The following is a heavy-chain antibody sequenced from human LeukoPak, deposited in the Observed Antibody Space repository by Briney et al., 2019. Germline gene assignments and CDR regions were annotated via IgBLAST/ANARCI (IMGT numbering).Heavy chain of an antibody. Sequence: SETLSLTCAVYGGSFSGYYWSWIRQPPGKGLGWIGEINHSGSTNYNPSLKSRVTISVDTSKNQFSLKLSSVTAADTAVYYCARRPDVVVVMSFDYWGQGTLVTVSS. V-gene: IGHV4-34*01. J-gene: IGHJ4*02. CDR3: ARRPDVVVVMSFDY. CDR2: INHSGST. CDR1: GGSFSGYY. D-gene: IGHD3-22*01.